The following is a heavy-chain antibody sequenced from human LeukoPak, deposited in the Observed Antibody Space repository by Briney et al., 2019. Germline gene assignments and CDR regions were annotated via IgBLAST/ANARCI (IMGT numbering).Heavy chain of an antibody. CDR2: VYYRGDT. J-gene: IGHJ4*02. CDR1: GGSISGYY. D-gene: IGHD7-27*01. Sequence: SETLSLTCTVSGGSISGYYWSWIRQPPGKGLEFIGSVYYRGDTNYNPSLQSRATVSLDTSKSQFSLKLSSVTAADTAVYFCARWRTDWGFDYWGQGALVTVSS. CDR3: ARWRTDWGFDY. V-gene: IGHV4-59*01.